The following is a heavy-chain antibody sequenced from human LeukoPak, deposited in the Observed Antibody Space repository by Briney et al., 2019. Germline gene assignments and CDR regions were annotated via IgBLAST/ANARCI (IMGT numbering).Heavy chain of an antibody. CDR2: IYYSGST. CDR3: AREGPMVRGVIITYYFDY. V-gene: IGHV4-39*07. D-gene: IGHD3-10*01. Sequence: SETLSLTCTVSGGSISSSSYYWGWIRQPPGKGPEWIGSIYYSGSTYYNPSLKSRVTISVDTSKNQFSLKLSSVTAADTAVYYCAREGPMVRGVIITYYFDYWGQGTLVTVSS. CDR1: GGSISSSSYY. J-gene: IGHJ4*02.